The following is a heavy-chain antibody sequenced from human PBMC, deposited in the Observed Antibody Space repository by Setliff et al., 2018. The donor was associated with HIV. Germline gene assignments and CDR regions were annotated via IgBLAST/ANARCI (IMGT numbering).Heavy chain of an antibody. Sequence: PSETLSLTCTVSGDSISSSAYYWGWIRQPPGKGLEWIGSMHNSGSTSYNPSLKSRLTISVDTSKNQFSLKLDSVTAAGTAVYYCARIIGSDISGAQYYFDHWGQGSLVTVSS. CDR1: GDSISSSAYY. CDR2: MHNSGST. J-gene: IGHJ4*02. V-gene: IGHV4-39*07. D-gene: IGHD1-20*01. CDR3: ARIIGSDISGAQYYFDH.